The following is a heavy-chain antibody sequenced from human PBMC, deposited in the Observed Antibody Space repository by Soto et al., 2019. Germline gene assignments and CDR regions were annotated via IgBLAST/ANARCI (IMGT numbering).Heavy chain of an antibody. Sequence: QVQLVGSGGCVVQPGRSLRLSCAASGFTFSSDGMHWVRQAPGKRLEWVAVISYDGSNKYYADSVKGRFTISRDNSKNTLYVQMHSLRAEDTAVYYCAKDLLRPGRSYGMDVWGQGTTVTVSS. V-gene: IGHV3-30*18. CDR3: AKDLLRPGRSYGMDV. CDR2: ISYDGSNK. CDR1: GFTFSSDG. J-gene: IGHJ6*02.